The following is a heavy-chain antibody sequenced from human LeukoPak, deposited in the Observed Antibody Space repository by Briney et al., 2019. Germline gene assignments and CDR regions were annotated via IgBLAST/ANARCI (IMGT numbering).Heavy chain of an antibody. V-gene: IGHV3-23*01. CDR2: ISGSGGST. D-gene: IGHD6-19*01. J-gene: IGHJ3*02. CDR3: AKESDFYSGWYSNAFDM. Sequence: GGSLRLSCAASGFTFSSYAMSWVRQAPGKGLEWVSSISGSGGSTYYADSVKGRFTISRDNSKNTLYLKMNSLRAEDTAIYYCAKESDFYSGWYSNAFDMWGQGTMVTVSS. CDR1: GFTFSSYA.